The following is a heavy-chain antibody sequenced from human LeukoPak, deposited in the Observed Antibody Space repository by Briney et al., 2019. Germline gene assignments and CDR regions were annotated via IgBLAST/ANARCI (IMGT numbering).Heavy chain of an antibody. D-gene: IGHD3-22*01. Sequence: ASVKVSCKASGYTFTSYDINWVRQATGQGLEWMGIINPSGGSTSYAQKFQGRVTMTRDTSTSTVYMELSSLRSEDTAVYYCARESTMIVVAGYYYGMDVWGQGTTVTVSS. CDR2: INPSGGST. CDR3: ARESTMIVVAGYYYGMDV. J-gene: IGHJ6*02. V-gene: IGHV1-46*01. CDR1: GYTFTSYD.